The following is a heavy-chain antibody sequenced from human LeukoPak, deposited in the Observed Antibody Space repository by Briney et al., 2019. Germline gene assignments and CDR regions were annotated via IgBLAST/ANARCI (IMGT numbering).Heavy chain of an antibody. V-gene: IGHV3-48*03. CDR2: IFSRGSTI. Sequence: GGSLRLSCAASGLTFSSYVMNRVPQAQRQGLQKLSYIFSRGSTIFSVDSVKGPLTISRDNAKNSLYLQMNILITEDTAVYYCARDQWRDYDSGIYYYYGMDVWGKGTTVSVSS. CDR1: GLTFSSYV. J-gene: IGHJ6*04. D-gene: IGHD3-10*01. CDR3: ARDQWRDYDSGIYYYYGMDV.